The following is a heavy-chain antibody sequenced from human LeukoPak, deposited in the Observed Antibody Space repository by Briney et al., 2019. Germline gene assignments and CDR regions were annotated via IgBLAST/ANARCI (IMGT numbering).Heavy chain of an antibody. Sequence: SQTLSLTCTVSGGSISSGSYYWSWIRQPAGKGREWIGRIYTSGSTNYNPSLKSRVTISVDTSKNQFSLKLSSVTAADTAVYYCARDRSIWFGESYYYYYYMDVWGKGTTVTVSS. CDR3: ARDRSIWFGESYYYYYYMDV. D-gene: IGHD3-10*01. V-gene: IGHV4-61*02. J-gene: IGHJ6*03. CDR1: GGSISSGSYY. CDR2: IYTSGST.